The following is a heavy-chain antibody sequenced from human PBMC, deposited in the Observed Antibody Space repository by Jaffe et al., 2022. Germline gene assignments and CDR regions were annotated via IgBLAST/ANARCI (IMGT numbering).Heavy chain of an antibody. D-gene: IGHD3-10*01. CDR3: ARVRVPRRIWYGSGSYYNGGYSPVIDY. V-gene: IGHV3-48*03. CDR2: ISSSGSTI. J-gene: IGHJ4*02. CDR1: GFTFSSYE. Sequence: EVQLVESGGGLVQPGGSLRLSCAASGFTFSSYEMNWVRQAPGKGLEWVSYISSSGSTIYYADSVKGRFTISRDNAKNSLYLQMNSLRAEDTAVYYCARVRVPRRIWYGSGSYYNGGYSPVIDYWGQGTLVTVSS.